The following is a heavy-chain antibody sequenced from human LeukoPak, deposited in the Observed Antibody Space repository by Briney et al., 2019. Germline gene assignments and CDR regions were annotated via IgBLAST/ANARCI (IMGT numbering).Heavy chain of an antibody. CDR2: IKQDASEK. J-gene: IGHJ4*02. CDR3: ARDYRYLFDY. D-gene: IGHD3-16*02. Sequence: GGSLRLSCAASGFSFRSHWMSWVRQAPGKGLEWVANIKQDASEKYYVDSVKGRFTISRDNAKNSLYLQVNSLRVEDTAVYYCARDYRYLFDYWGQGNLVTVSS. V-gene: IGHV3-7*01. CDR1: GFSFRSHW.